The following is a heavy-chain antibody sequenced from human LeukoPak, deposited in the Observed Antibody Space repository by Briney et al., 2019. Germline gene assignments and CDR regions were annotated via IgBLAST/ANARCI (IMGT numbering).Heavy chain of an antibody. V-gene: IGHV3-30-3*01. Sequence: GGSLRLSCAASGFTFSSYAMHWVRQAPGKGLEWVAVISYDGSNKYYADSVKGRFTISRDNSKNTLYLQMNSLRAEDTAVYYRARDLEYYYYGMDVWGQGTTVTVSS. CDR2: ISYDGSNK. CDR1: GFTFSSYA. J-gene: IGHJ6*02. CDR3: ARDLEYYYYGMDV.